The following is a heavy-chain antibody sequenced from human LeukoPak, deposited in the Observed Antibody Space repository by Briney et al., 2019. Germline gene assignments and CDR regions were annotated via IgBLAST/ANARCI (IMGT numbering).Heavy chain of an antibody. CDR2: ISYDGSNK. V-gene: IGHV3-30*18. D-gene: IGHD3-10*01. J-gene: IGHJ4*02. CDR3: AKTYGSGSYMDY. CDR1: GFTFSSYG. Sequence: GGSLRLFCAASGFTFSSYGMHWVRQAPGKGLEWVAVISYDGSNKYYADSVKGRFTISRDNSKNTLYLQMNSLRAEDTAVYYCAKTYGSGSYMDYWGQGTLVTVSS.